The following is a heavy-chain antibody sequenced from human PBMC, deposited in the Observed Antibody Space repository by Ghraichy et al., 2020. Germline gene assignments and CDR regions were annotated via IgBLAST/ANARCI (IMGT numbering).Heavy chain of an antibody. CDR1: GFTFSNYA. Sequence: GGSLNISCAASGFTFSNYAMSWVRQAPGKGLEWVSFISRSGGSTYYADSVKGRFTISRDNSKDTLYLQMNSLRAEDTALYYCVWGQQLGSWGQGTLVTVSS. CDR2: ISRSGGST. J-gene: IGHJ5*01. D-gene: IGHD6-13*01. CDR3: VWGQQLGS. V-gene: IGHV3-23*01.